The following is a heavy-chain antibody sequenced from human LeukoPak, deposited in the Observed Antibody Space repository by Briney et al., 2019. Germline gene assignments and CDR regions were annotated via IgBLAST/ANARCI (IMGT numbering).Heavy chain of an antibody. CDR2: IYYSGST. Sequence: SQTLSLTCTVSGGSISSGGYYWSWLRQHPGKGLESIGYIYYSGSTYYNPSLKSRVTISVDTSKNQFSLKLSSVTAADTAVYYCAKSGNKYNWFDPWGQGTLVTVSS. CDR3: AKSGNKYNWFDP. CDR1: GGSISSGGYY. D-gene: IGHD1/OR15-1a*01. V-gene: IGHV4-31*03. J-gene: IGHJ5*02.